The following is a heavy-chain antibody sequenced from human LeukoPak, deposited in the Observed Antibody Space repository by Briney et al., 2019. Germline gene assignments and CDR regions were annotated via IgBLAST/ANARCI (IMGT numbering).Heavy chain of an antibody. V-gene: IGHV3-21*01. CDR1: GFSFITVT. Sequence: GGSLRLSCAASGFSFITVTMNWVRQAPGKGLEWVSSISSSSYYIYYADSVKGRFTISRENAKNSLYLQMNSLSAEDTAVYYCARDPSSSSAFNYWGQGTLVTVSS. D-gene: IGHD6-6*01. CDR3: ARDPSSSSAFNY. J-gene: IGHJ4*02. CDR2: ISSSSYYI.